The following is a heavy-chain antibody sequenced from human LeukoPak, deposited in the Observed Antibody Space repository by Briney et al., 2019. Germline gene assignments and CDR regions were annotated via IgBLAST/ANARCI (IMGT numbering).Heavy chain of an antibody. J-gene: IGHJ4*02. CDR2: IHYSGST. D-gene: IGHD5-24*01. Sequence: SETLSLTCTVSGDSISSSNSYWAWLRQPPGQGLEWIGSIHYSGSTSYNPSLGSRVIISVDTSKNQFSLRLSSVTAADTAMYHCARDGYNSGYFDYWGQGTLVTVSS. V-gene: IGHV4-39*07. CDR1: GDSISSSNSY. CDR3: ARDGYNSGYFDY.